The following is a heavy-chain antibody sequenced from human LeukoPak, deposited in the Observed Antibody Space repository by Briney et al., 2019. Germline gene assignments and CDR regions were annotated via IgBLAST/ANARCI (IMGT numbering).Heavy chain of an antibody. D-gene: IGHD3-3*01. J-gene: IGHJ6*03. V-gene: IGHV1-69*05. Sequence: ASVKVSCKASGGTFSSYAISWVLQAPGQGLEWMGGIIPIFGTANYAQKFQGRVTITTDESTSTAYMELSSLRSEDTAVYYCARALLNDFYYYYMDVWGKGTTVTVSS. CDR2: IIPIFGTA. CDR1: GGTFSSYA. CDR3: ARALLNDFYYYYMDV.